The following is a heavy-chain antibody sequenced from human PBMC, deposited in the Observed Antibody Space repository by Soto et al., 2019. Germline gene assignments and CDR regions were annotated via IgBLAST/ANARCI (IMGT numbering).Heavy chain of an antibody. D-gene: IGHD6-13*01. J-gene: IGHJ6*02. CDR3: ARHQTGYSSSWYTGGYYYYGMDV. V-gene: IGHV5-51*01. Sequence: PGESLKISCKGSGYSFPTFWIGWVRQMPGKGLEWMGVIYPGDSDTRYSPSFQGQVTMSADRSISTAYLQWTSLKASDTAMYYYARHQTGYSSSWYTGGYYYYGMDVWGQGTTVTVSS. CDR2: IYPGDSDT. CDR1: GYSFPTFW.